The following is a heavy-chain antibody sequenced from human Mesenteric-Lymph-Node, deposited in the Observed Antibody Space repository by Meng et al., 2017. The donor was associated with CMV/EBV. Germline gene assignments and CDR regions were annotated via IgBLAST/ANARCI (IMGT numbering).Heavy chain of an antibody. D-gene: IGHD2-2*02. CDR1: GFTFSSYG. V-gene: IGHV3-30*02. CDR2: IRYDGSNK. J-gene: IGHJ6*02. CDR3: ARDPLGYCSSTSCYKNYYGMDV. Sequence: GESLKISCAASGFTFSSYGMHWVRQAPGKGLEWVAFIRYDGSNKYYADSVKGRFTISRDNSKNTLYLQMNSLRAEDTAVYYCARDPLGYCSSTSCYKNYYGMDVWGQGTTVTVSS.